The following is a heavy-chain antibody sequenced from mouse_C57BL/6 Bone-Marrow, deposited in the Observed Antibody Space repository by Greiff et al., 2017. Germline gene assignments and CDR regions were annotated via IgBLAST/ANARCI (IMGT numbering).Heavy chain of an antibody. D-gene: IGHD1-1*01. CDR2: LSGGGGNT. CDR1: GFTFSSYT. V-gene: IGHV5-9*01. CDR3: SRQVTTVLATKYFDV. Sequence: EVKLVESGGGLVKPGGSLKLSCAASGFTFSSYTMSWVRQTPEKRLQWVAALSGGGGNTYYPDSVKGRFTISRDNDKNNLYLQMSRLRSEDTALYYCSRQVTTVLATKYFDVWGTGTTGTVSS. J-gene: IGHJ1*03.